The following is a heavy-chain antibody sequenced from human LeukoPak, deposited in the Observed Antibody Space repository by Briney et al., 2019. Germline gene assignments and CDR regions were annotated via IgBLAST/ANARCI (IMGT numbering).Heavy chain of an antibody. J-gene: IGHJ5*02. CDR3: ARSAGAIGGWFDP. V-gene: IGHV1-46*01. CDR2: TNPSGGST. D-gene: IGHD3-3*01. Sequence: GASVKVSCKASGYTFSSYYMHWVRQAPGQGLEWMGITNPSGGSTSYAQKFQGRVTMIRDTSTSTVYMELSSLRSEDTAVYYCARSAGAIGGWFDPWGQGTLVTVSS. CDR1: GYTFSSYY.